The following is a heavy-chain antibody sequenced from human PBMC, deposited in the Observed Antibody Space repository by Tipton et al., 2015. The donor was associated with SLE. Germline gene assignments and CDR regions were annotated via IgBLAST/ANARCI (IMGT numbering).Heavy chain of an antibody. CDR2: INHSGST. CDR1: GASFSGYY. J-gene: IGHJ2*01. V-gene: IGHV4-34*01. CDR3: ARRPPYQPRNEYFDL. Sequence: TLSLTCAVSGASFSGYYLSWIRQPPGKGLEWIGEINHSGSTNYNPSLKSRVTISVDTSKNQFSLKVSSVTAADTAVYYCARRPPYQPRNEYFDLWGLGTLVTVSS. D-gene: IGHD2-2*01.